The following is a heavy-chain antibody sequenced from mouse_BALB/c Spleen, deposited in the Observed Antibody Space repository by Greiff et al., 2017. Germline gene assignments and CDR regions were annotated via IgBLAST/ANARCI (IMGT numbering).Heavy chain of an antibody. Sequence: EVQRVESGGGLVQPGGSRKLSCAASGFTFSSFGMHWVRQAPEKGLEWVAYISSGSSTIYYADTVKGRFTISRDNPKNTLFLQMTSLRSEDTAMYYCARSEGYYDYAMDYWGQGTSVTVSS. CDR2: ISSGSSTI. CDR1: GFTFSSFG. J-gene: IGHJ4*01. V-gene: IGHV5-17*02. D-gene: IGHD2-3*01. CDR3: ARSEGYYDYAMDY.